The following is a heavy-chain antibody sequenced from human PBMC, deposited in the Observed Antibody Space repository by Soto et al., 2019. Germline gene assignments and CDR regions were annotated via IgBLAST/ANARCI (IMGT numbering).Heavy chain of an antibody. D-gene: IGHD3-22*01. CDR3: ARADYYDSSGYPPQD. V-gene: IGHV3-53*01. CDR1: GFTVSSNY. Sequence: GGSLRLSCAASGFTVSSNYMSWVRQAPGKGLEWVSVIYSGGSTYYADSVKGRFTISRDNSKNTLYLQMNSLRAEDTAVYYCARADYYDSSGYPPQDWGQGTLVTVSS. J-gene: IGHJ4*02. CDR2: IYSGGST.